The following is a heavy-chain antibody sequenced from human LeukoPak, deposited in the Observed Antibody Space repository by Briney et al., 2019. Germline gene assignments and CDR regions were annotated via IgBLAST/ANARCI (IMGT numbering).Heavy chain of an antibody. D-gene: IGHD5-24*01. CDR3: ARGDGYGMDY. CDR2: IDGDGSST. Sequence: PGGSLRLSCAASGFTFSSYWMQWGRQAPGKGLVWVSRIDGDGSSTNYADSVKGRFTISRDNAKNTLYLQMNRLRAEDMAVYYCARGDGYGMDYWGQGTRVTASS. CDR1: GFTFSSYW. V-gene: IGHV3-74*01. J-gene: IGHJ4*02.